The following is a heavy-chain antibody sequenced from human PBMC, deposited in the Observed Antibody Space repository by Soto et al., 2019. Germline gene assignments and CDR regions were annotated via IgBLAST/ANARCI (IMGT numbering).Heavy chain of an antibody. D-gene: IGHD6-6*01. CDR1: GGSVSSGSYY. J-gene: IGHJ5*02. Sequence: PSETLSLTCTVSGGSVSSGSYYWSWIRQPPGKGLEWIGYIYYSGSTNYNPSLKSRVTISVDTSKNQFSLELSSVTAADTAVYYCARVRLGYSSSSGKWFDPWGQGTLVTVSS. CDR3: ARVRLGYSSSSGKWFDP. CDR2: IYYSGST. V-gene: IGHV4-61*01.